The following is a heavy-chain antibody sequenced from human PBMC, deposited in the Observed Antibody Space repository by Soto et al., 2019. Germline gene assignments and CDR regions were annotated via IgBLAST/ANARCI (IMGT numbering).Heavy chain of an antibody. V-gene: IGHV4-59*01. CDR2: IYYSGST. Sequence: LSLTCTVSGDSISSYYWSWIRQPPGKGLEWIGYIYYSGSTNYNPSLKSRVTISVDTSKNQFSLKLSSVTAADTAVYYCARGHGTRRVAASNWFDPWGQGTLVTVSS. CDR3: ARGHGTRRVAASNWFDP. D-gene: IGHD2-15*01. J-gene: IGHJ5*02. CDR1: GDSISSYY.